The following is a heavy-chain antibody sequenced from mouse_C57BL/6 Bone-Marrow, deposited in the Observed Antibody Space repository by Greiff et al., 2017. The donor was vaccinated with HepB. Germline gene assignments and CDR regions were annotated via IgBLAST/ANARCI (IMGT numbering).Heavy chain of an antibody. Sequence: VQLQQPGAELVMPGASVKLSCKASGYTFTSYWMHWVKQRPGQGLEWIGEIDPSDSYTNYNQKFKGKSTLTVDKSSSTAYMQLSSLTSEDSAVYYCAREGFAWFAYWGQGTRVTVSA. J-gene: IGHJ3*01. V-gene: IGHV1-69*01. CDR1: GYTFTSYW. CDR2: IDPSDSYT. CDR3: AREGFAWFAY.